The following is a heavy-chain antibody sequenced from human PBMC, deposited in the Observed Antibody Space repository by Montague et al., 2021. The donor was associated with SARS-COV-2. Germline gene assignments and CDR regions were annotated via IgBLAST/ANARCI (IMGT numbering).Heavy chain of an antibody. D-gene: IGHD3-10*01. J-gene: IGHJ5*02. CDR2: IDWDDDK. CDR1: GLSLTTDGMC. V-gene: IGHV2-70*11. Sequence: PALVKPTQTLALTCTFSGLSLTTDGMCVSRIRQPPGKALEWLARIDWDDDKYYSTSLKTRLTISKDTSKNQVVLTMTNMNPADAATYYCARNGVEFRGSEKYYSGNWLDPWGQGTLVTVSS. CDR3: ARNGVEFRGSEKYYSGNWLDP.